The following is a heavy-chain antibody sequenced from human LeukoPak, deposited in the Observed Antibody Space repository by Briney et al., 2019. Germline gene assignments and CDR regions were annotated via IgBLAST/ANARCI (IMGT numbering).Heavy chain of an antibody. V-gene: IGHV6-1*01. CDR2: TYYRSKWYN. Sequence: SQTLSVTCGISGDSVSSNSAVWNWIRQSPSRGLEWLGRTYYRSKWYNDYAESVKSRITVNPDTSKNQFSLQLNSVTPEDTAVYYCAQGGAAAGFDYWGQGTRVTVSS. D-gene: IGHD6-25*01. CDR3: AQGGAAAGFDY. J-gene: IGHJ4*02. CDR1: GDSVSSNSAV.